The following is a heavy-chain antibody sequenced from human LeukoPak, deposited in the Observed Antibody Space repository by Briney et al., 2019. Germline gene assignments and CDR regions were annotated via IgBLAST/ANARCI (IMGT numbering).Heavy chain of an antibody. D-gene: IGHD3-10*01. CDR1: GGSIITYY. Sequence: SETLSLTCTVSGGSIITYYWSWIRQPPGKGLEWIGYIYDSGTTSGTIKYNASLKSRVTISVDTSKNQFSLKLSSVTAADTAVYYCARGPLTPGSYYKWFDPWGQGTLVTVSS. CDR3: ARGPLTPGSYYKWFDP. V-gene: IGHV4-59*12. J-gene: IGHJ5*02. CDR2: IYDSGTTSGTI.